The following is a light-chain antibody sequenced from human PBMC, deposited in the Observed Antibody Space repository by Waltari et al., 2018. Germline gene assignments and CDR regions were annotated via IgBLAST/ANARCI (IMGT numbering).Light chain of an antibody. CDR3: ASYAGSSQLV. CDR1: SRDIGNYNY. J-gene: IGLJ3*02. V-gene: IGLV2-8*01. CDR2: EVT. Sequence: QSALTQPPSASGSLGQSITIPCTGTSRDIGNYNYVYWYQQYPGKSPKVVIYEVTGRPSGVPDRFSGSKSGNTASLTVSGLQAEDEADYYCASYAGSSQLVFGGGTKVTVL.